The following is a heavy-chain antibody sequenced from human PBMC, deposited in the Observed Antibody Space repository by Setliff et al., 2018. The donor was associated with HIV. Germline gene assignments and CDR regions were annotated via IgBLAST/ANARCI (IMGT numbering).Heavy chain of an antibody. V-gene: IGHV1-46*03. Sequence: ASVKVSCKASGYTFTSYYMHWVRQAPGQGLEWMGTINPSGGSTSYAQKFQGRGTMTRDTSTSTVYMELSSLRSEDTAVCYCARDCSSTSCPGSFNYYYYYYYMDVWGKGTTVTVSS. CDR2: INPSGGST. J-gene: IGHJ6*03. CDR1: GYTFTSYY. D-gene: IGHD2-2*01. CDR3: ARDCSSTSCPGSFNYYYYYYYMDV.